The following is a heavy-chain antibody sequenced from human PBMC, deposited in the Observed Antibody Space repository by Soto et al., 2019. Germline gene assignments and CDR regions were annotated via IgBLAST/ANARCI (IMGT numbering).Heavy chain of an antibody. V-gene: IGHV3-21*01. J-gene: IGHJ4*02. CDR1: GFTFSSYS. Sequence: GGSLRLSCAASGFTFSSYSMNWVRQAPGKGLEWVSSISSSSSYIYYADSVKGRFTISRDNAKNSLYLQMNSLRAEDTAVYYCARDRDYAVPYYFDYWGQGTLVTVSS. D-gene: IGHD4-17*01. CDR3: ARDRDYAVPYYFDY. CDR2: ISSSSSYI.